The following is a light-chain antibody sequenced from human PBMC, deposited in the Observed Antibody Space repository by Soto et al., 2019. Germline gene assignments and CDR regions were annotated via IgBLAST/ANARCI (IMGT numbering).Light chain of an antibody. V-gene: IGLV2-14*01. CDR3: SSYTSSSTRV. J-gene: IGLJ3*02. Sequence: QSALTQPASVSXSXXXSXXXXXXXXXXXVGGYTYASWYQQHPGKAPKLMIYDVSNRPSGVSNRFSGSKSGNTASLTISGLQAEDEADYYCSSYTSSSTRVFGGGTKLTVL. CDR1: XXXVGGYTY. CDR2: DVS.